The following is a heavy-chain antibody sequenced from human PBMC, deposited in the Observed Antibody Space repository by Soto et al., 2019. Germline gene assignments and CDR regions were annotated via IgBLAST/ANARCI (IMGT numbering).Heavy chain of an antibody. J-gene: IGHJ4*02. Sequence: LSLTCTVSGVSISDFYWSWIRQAPGKGLESVGYMYNSGTTIYNPSLNYRATISVDTSKHQFSLRLSSVTAADTAVYYCASTLNPIMISPHGYAQLSFDYWGQGSLVTVSS. CDR1: GVSISDFY. V-gene: IGHV4-59*01. CDR3: ASTLNPIMISPHGYAQLSFDY. CDR2: MYNSGTT. D-gene: IGHD3-16*01.